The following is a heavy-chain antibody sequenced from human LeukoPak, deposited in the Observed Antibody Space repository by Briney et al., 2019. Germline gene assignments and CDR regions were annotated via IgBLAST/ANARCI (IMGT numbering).Heavy chain of an antibody. D-gene: IGHD2-2*01. Sequence: GGSLRLSCAASGFTFSTFSMNWVRQAPGKGLEWVSSISGDSGYIYYADSVKGRFTISRDNARNSLYLQMNSLRAEDTAVYYCAGLCISTSCYNLFDYWGQGTLVTVSS. CDR1: GFTFSTFS. CDR3: AGLCISTSCYNLFDY. J-gene: IGHJ4*02. CDR2: ISGDSGYI. V-gene: IGHV3-21*01.